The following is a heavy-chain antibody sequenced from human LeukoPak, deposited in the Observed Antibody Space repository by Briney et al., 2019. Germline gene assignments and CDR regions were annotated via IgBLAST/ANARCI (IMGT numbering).Heavy chain of an antibody. CDR1: GGSISSSSYY. J-gene: IGHJ3*02. CDR2: IYYSGST. Sequence: SGTLSLTCTVSGGSISSSSYYWGWIRQPPGKGLEWIGSIYYSGSTYYNPSLKSRVTISVDTSKNQFSLKLSSVTAADTAVYYCARGILDAFDIWGQGTMVTVSS. V-gene: IGHV4-39*07. CDR3: ARGILDAFDI.